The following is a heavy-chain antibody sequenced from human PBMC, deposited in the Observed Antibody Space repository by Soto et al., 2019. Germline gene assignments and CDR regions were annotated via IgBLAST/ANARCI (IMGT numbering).Heavy chain of an antibody. J-gene: IGHJ5*02. CDR2: INTNNGDT. Sequence: GASVKVSCKASGYTFINYAISWLRQAPGQGLEWMGWINTNNGDTNYSRNFQGRVTMTTATSTSTAYMELRSLRSDDTAVYYCARVAGSYGYNWFDPWGQGTLVTVPS. D-gene: IGHD1-26*01. V-gene: IGHV1-18*04. CDR1: GYTFINYA. CDR3: ARVAGSYGYNWFDP.